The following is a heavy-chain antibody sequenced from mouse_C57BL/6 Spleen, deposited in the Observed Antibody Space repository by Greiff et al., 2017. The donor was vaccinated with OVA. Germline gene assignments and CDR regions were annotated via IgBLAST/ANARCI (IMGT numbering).Heavy chain of an antibody. J-gene: IGHJ2*01. D-gene: IGHD3-3*01. Sequence: EVQLVESGGGLVQPGGSLSLSCAASGFTFTDYYMSWVRQPPGKALEWLGFIRNKANGYTTEYSASVKGRFTISRDNSPSILYLQMNALRAEDTAAYYCARRAWGCFDYWGQGTTLTVSS. V-gene: IGHV7-3*01. CDR3: ARRAWGCFDY. CDR1: GFTFTDYY. CDR2: IRNKANGYTT.